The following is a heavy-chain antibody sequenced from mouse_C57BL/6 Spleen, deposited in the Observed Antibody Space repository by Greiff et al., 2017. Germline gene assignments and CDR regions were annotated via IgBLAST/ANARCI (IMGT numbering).Heavy chain of an antibody. CDR3: ARVYYGHGGTMDY. Sequence: VQLQQSGPELVKPGASVKISCKASGYSFTDYNMNWVKQSNGKSLEWIGVINPNYGTTSYNQKFKGKATLTVDPSSSTAYIQLISLTSEDSAVYFCARVYYGHGGTMDYWGQGTSVTVSS. CDR1: GYSFTDYN. CDR2: INPNYGTT. J-gene: IGHJ4*01. V-gene: IGHV1-39*01. D-gene: IGHD2-1*01.